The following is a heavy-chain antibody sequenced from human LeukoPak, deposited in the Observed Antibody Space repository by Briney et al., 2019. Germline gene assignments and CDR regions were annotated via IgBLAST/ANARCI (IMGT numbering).Heavy chain of an antibody. J-gene: IGHJ4*02. CDR2: INPSGGST. CDR1: RYTFTSNY. V-gene: IGHV1-46*01. Sequence: ASVKVSCKASRYTFTSNYMHWVRQAPGQGLEWMGIINPSGGSTSYAQKFQGRVTMTRDTSTSTVYMELSSLRSEDTAVYYCARASLGDLFYSDFWGQGTLVTVSS. D-gene: IGHD3-16*01. CDR3: ARASLGDLFYSDF.